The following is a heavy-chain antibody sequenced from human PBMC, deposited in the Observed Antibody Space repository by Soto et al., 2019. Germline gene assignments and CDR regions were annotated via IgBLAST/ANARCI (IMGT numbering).Heavy chain of an antibody. CDR2: ISYDGSNK. J-gene: IGHJ5*02. V-gene: IGHV3-30-3*01. CDR3: ARGPFKSPLDP. CDR1: GFTFSRYA. Sequence: VQLVESGGGVVQPGRSLRLSCAASGFTFSRYAMHWVRQAPDKGLQWVTVISYDGSNKHYADSVKDRFTISRDNSKNTLYLQMNNLRAEDTAVYYCARGPFKSPLDPWGQGTLVTVSS.